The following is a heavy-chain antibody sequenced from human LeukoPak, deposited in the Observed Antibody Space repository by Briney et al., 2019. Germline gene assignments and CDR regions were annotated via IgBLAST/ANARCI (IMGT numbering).Heavy chain of an antibody. CDR2: FDPEDGET. J-gene: IGHJ6*03. CDR3: ATGPPVVTDYYYMDV. D-gene: IGHD2-21*02. CDR1: GYTLTELS. Sequence: ASVKVSCKVSGYTLTELSMHWARQAPGKGLEWMGGFDPEDGETIYAQKFQGRVTMTEDTSTDTAYMELSSLRSEDTAVYYCATGPPVVTDYYYMDVWGKGTTVTVSS. V-gene: IGHV1-24*01.